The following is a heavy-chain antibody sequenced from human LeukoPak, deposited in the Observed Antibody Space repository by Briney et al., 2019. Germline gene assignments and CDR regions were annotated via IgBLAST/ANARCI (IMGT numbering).Heavy chain of an antibody. J-gene: IGHJ3*02. V-gene: IGHV4-59*01. Sequence: PSETLSLTCTVSGGSISSYYWSWIRQPPGKGLEWIGYIYYSGSTNYNPSLKSRVTISVDTSKNQFSLKLSSVTAADTAVYYCASRSGSYYYSAFDIWGQGTMVTVSS. CDR1: GGSISSYY. CDR3: ASRSGSYYYSAFDI. CDR2: IYYSGST. D-gene: IGHD1-26*01.